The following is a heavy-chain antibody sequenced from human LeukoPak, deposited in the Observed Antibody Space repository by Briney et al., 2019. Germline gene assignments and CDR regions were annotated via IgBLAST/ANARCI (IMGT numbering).Heavy chain of an antibody. D-gene: IGHD3-22*01. V-gene: IGHV4-39*01. J-gene: IGHJ5*02. Sequence: SETLSLTCTVSGDSISSSSYYWGWIRQPPGKGLEWIGSIYYSGSTYYNPSLKSRVTISVDTSKNQFSLKLSSVTAADTAVYYCARSSSGYYLRWFDPWGQGTLVTVSS. CDR1: GDSISSSSYY. CDR3: ARSSSGYYLRWFDP. CDR2: IYYSGST.